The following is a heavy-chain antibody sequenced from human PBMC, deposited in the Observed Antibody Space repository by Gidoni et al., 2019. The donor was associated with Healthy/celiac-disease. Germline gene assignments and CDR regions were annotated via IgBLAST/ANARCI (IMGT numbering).Heavy chain of an antibody. D-gene: IGHD5-18*01. Sequence: QVQLVQSGAEVKQPGSSVKVSCKASGGTFSSYAISWVQQAPGQGLEWMGRIIPILGIANYAQKFQGRVKITADKSTSTAYMELSSLRSEDTAVYYCAVGYSYGYRWGQGTLVTVSS. CDR1: GGTFSSYA. J-gene: IGHJ4*02. CDR3: AVGYSYGYR. V-gene: IGHV1-69*04. CDR2: IIPILGIA.